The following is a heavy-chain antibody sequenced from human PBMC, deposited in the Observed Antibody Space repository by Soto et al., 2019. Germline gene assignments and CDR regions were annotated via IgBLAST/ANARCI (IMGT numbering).Heavy chain of an antibody. Sequence: GGSLRLSCVASGFKFDDHVMHWVRQVPGKGLEWVGHINWDGHSIGYGDSVRGRFTISRDNAKNTLYLQMNSLRPEDTALYYCARSWSGSTSGRVDVWGRGTTVTVSS. CDR3: ARSWSGSTSGRVDV. CDR1: GFKFDDHV. D-gene: IGHD3-3*01. V-gene: IGHV3-9*01. J-gene: IGHJ6*02. CDR2: INWDGHSI.